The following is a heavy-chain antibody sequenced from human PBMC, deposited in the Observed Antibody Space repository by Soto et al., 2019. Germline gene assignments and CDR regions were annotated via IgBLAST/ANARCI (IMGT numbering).Heavy chain of an antibody. J-gene: IGHJ4*02. V-gene: IGHV3-30*18. CDR3: VKGSEVARQELDY. CDR1: GFSFSNCG. CDR2: KSSDGSDK. D-gene: IGHD2-15*01. Sequence: QVQLVESGGGVVQPGRSLRLSCAASGFSFSNCGMHWVRQAPCKGLERVAAKSSDGSDKYYSESVKGRFTTSRDNSKNTLFLQMNSLRVEDSAVYYCVKGSEVARQELDYWGQGTLVTVSS.